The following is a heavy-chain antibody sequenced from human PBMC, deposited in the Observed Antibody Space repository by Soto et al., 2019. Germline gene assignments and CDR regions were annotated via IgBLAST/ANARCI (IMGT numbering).Heavy chain of an antibody. D-gene: IGHD4-17*01. J-gene: IGHJ6*02. CDR3: ANNGDYYYYGMDV. CDR1: GYTFSNYA. V-gene: IGHV1-3*01. Sequence: ASVKVSCKASGYTFSNYATHWVRQAPGQRLEWMGWINAGNGKTKYSQNFKGRVTITRDTSASTAYMELSSLRSEDTAVYYCANNGDYYYYGMDVWGQGTTVTVSS. CDR2: INAGNGKT.